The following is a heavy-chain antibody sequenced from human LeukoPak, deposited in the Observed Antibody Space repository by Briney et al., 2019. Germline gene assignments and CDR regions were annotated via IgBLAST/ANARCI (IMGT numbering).Heavy chain of an antibody. D-gene: IGHD1-26*01. V-gene: IGHV3-30-3*01. CDR1: GFTFSSYA. CDR3: ARAWDSQEPPQFDY. Sequence: HTGGSLRLSCAASGFTFSSYAMHWVRQAPGKGLEWVAVISYDGSNKYYADSVKGRFTISRDNSKNTLYLQMNSLRAEDTAVYYCARAWDSQEPPQFDYWGQGTLVTVSS. CDR2: ISYDGSNK. J-gene: IGHJ4*02.